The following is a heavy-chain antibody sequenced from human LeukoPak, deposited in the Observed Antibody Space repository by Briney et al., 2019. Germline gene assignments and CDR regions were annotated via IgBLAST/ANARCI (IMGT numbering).Heavy chain of an antibody. D-gene: IGHD2/OR15-2a*01. J-gene: IGHJ4*02. CDR3: ARDDAPDGGFLDY. CDR2: VDGGGST. V-gene: IGHV3-23*01. Sequence: PGGSLRLPCAASGFTFRNYAMSWVRRAPGKALEWVSRVDGGGSTSYADSVRGRFSISRDSSKSTLYLQMGSLRGEDTAVYYCARDDAPDGGFLDYWGQGTLVTVSS. CDR1: GFTFRNYA.